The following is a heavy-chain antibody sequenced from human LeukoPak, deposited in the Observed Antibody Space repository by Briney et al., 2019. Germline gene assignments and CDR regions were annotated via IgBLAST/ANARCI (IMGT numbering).Heavy chain of an antibody. J-gene: IGHJ6*02. CDR1: SGSISSYY. CDR2: IYYSGST. D-gene: IGHD3-3*01. Sequence: SETLSLTCTVSSGSISSYYWSWIRQPPGKGLEWIGYIYYSGSTNYNPSLKSRVTISVDTSKNQFSLKLSSVTAADTAVYYCARDKAQYYDFWSPYYYYGMDVWGQGTTVTVSS. V-gene: IGHV4-59*01. CDR3: ARDKAQYYDFWSPYYYYGMDV.